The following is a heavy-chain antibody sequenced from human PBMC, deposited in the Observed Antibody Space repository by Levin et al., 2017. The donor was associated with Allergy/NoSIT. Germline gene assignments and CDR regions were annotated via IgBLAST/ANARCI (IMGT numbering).Heavy chain of an antibody. V-gene: IGHV3-43D*03. J-gene: IGHJ4*02. CDR3: AKAMEASSLFDS. CDR2: VSWDGGST. CDR1: GFSFDDYA. Sequence: GGSLRLSCVASGFSFDDYAMHWVRQAPGKGLEWVSLVSWDGGSTYYADSVKGRFSISRDNTKNSLYLHMNSLRPDDTALYYCAKAMEASSLFDSWGQGTLVTVSS. D-gene: IGHD6-6*01.